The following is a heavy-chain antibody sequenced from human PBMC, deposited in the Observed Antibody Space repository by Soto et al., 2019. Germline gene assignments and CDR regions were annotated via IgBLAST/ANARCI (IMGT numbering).Heavy chain of an antibody. CDR3: TRDPHDLDF. CDR1: GFTFSTYS. J-gene: IGHJ4*02. D-gene: IGHD1-1*01. V-gene: IGHV3-48*01. Sequence: EVQLVESGGGLVQPGGSLRLSCVASGFTFSTYSMNWVRQAPGKGLEWVSYITSRSSTIHYADSVKGRFTISRDNAKNSLYLQMNSLRAEDTAVYYCTRDPHDLDFWGQGILVTVSS. CDR2: ITSRSSTI.